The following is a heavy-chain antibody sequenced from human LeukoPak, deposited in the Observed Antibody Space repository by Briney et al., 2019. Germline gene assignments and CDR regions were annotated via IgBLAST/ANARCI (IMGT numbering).Heavy chain of an antibody. Sequence: ASVKVSCKASGYTFTSYDINWVRQATGQGLEWMGWMNPNSGNTGYAQKFQGRVTMTRNTSISTAYMELSSLRSEDTAVYYCARGVGDYVWGSYRYAYFDYWGQGTLVTVSS. CDR2: MNPNSGNT. CDR3: ARGVGDYVWGSYRYAYFDY. CDR1: GYTFTSYD. D-gene: IGHD3-16*02. V-gene: IGHV1-8*01. J-gene: IGHJ4*02.